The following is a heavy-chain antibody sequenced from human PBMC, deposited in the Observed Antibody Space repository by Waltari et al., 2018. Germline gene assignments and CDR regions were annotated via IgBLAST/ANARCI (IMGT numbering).Heavy chain of an antibody. Sequence: QVQLQESGPGLVKPSETLSLTCTVSGGSISSYYWSWIRQPTGKGLEWIGRIYTSGSTNYNPSLKSRVTMSVDTSKNQFSLKLSSVTAADTAVYYCAREEIFGVVTDWFDPWGQGTLVTVSS. CDR2: IYTSGST. D-gene: IGHD3-3*01. CDR3: AREEIFGVVTDWFDP. V-gene: IGHV4-4*07. J-gene: IGHJ5*02. CDR1: GGSISSYY.